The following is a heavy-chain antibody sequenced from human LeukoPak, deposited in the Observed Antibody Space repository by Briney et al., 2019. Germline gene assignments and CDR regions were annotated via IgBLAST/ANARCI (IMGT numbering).Heavy chain of an antibody. V-gene: IGHV3-23*01. J-gene: IGHJ5*02. D-gene: IGHD6-19*01. CDR2: ISGSGDST. Sequence: PGGSLRLSCAASGFTFNTYGMHWVRQAPGKGLDWVSAISGSGDSTYYADSVKGRFTISRDNSKNTLYLQMNRLRAEDTAIYYCAKDSRSSGWYNWFDPWGQGTLVTVSS. CDR3: AKDSRSSGWYNWFDP. CDR1: GFTFNTYG.